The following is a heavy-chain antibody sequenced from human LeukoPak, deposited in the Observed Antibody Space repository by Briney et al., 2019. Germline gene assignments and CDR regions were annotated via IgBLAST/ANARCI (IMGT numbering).Heavy chain of an antibody. CDR2: IDPSGGST. CDR3: ARWYSGSAHDY. V-gene: IGHV1-46*01. D-gene: IGHD1-26*01. Sequence: ASAKVSCKASGYTLTSYYMHWVRQAPGQGLEWMGIIDPSGGSTTYAQTFQGRVPMTRDTSTSIDYMELSSLRSEDTAVYYCARWYSGSAHDYWGQGTLVTVSS. J-gene: IGHJ4*02. CDR1: GYTLTSYY.